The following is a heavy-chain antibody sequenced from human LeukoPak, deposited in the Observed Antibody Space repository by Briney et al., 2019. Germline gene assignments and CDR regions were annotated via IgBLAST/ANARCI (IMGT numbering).Heavy chain of an antibody. V-gene: IGHV5-51*01. Sequence: GASLQISSKASGYSFTNSWIGWVRQLPGKGLEWMGIIYPGDPDIRYSPSFRGQVTISADKSISTAYLQWSSLKASDTAMYYCATIRNGWYLNWFDPWGQGTLVTVSS. D-gene: IGHD6-19*01. J-gene: IGHJ5*02. CDR1: GYSFTNSW. CDR3: ATIRNGWYLNWFDP. CDR2: IYPGDPDI.